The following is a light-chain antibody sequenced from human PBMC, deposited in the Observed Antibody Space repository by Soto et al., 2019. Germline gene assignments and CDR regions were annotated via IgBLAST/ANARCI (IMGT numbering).Light chain of an antibody. CDR2: GAS. J-gene: IGKJ5*01. CDR1: QSVSSN. Sequence: EIVMTQSPATLSVSPGERATLSCRASQSVSSNLAWYQQKPGQAPRLLIYGASTRATGIPARFSGSGSGTEFTLTSSSLQSADFAVYYCQQYNNWPPAITFGQGTRLEIK. CDR3: QQYNNWPPAIT. V-gene: IGKV3-15*01.